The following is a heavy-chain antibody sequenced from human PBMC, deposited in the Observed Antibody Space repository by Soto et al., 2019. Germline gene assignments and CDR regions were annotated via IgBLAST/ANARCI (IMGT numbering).Heavy chain of an antibody. CDR2: MNIGNGYT. Sequence: ASGKVSSGASGYTCTNSLMHWVRQAPGQRPEWLGWMNIGNGYTKCSQRFQGRVAITRDTSPSRTYMDLSALRSEDTAVYFCARAHCHGDPYLDFWGQGTPVTVSS. CDR1: GYTCTNSL. CDR3: ARAHCHGDPYLDF. D-gene: IGHD2-21*02. V-gene: IGHV1-3*04. J-gene: IGHJ4*02.